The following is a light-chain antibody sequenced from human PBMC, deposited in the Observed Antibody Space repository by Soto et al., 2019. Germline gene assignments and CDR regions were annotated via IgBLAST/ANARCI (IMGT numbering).Light chain of an antibody. Sequence: QSALTQPASVSGSPGQSITISCTGTSSDIGGYKYVSWFQHHPGKAPKLMIYAVSNWPSGVSNRFSGPKSGNTASLTISGLQTEDEADYYCSSFTSISTWVFGGGTKVTVL. CDR3: SSFTSISTWV. J-gene: IGLJ3*02. CDR1: SSDIGGYKY. CDR2: AVS. V-gene: IGLV2-14*01.